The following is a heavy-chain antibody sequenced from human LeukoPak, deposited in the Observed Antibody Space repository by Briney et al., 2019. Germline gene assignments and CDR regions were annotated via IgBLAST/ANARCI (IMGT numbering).Heavy chain of an antibody. CDR3: ARDWPTFDY. J-gene: IGHJ4*02. Sequence: PGGSLRLSCAASGFTVSSKSMSWVRQAPGKGLEWVSVFYSGGTTSYTDSVKGRFTISRDNSKNTLYLQMNSLRADDTAVYYCARDWPTFDYWGQGTLVTVSS. CDR1: GFTVSSKS. V-gene: IGHV3-53*01. CDR2: FYSGGTT.